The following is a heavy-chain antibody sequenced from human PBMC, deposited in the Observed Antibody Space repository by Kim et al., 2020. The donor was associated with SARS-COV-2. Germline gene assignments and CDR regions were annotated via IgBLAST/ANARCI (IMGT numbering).Heavy chain of an antibody. CDR3: VRGPPPGFGELTSYWYFDL. J-gene: IGHJ2*01. Sequence: GGSLRLSCAASGFTFSSYWMSWVRQAPGKGLEWVANIKQDGSEKYYVDSVKGRFTISRDNAKNSLYLQMNSLRAEDTAVYYCVRGPPPGFGELTSYWYFDLWGRGTLVTVSS. CDR2: IKQDGSEK. V-gene: IGHV3-7*01. CDR1: GFTFSSYW. D-gene: IGHD3-10*01.